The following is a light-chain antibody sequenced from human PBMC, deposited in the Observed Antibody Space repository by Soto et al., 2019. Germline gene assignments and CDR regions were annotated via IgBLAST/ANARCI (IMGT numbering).Light chain of an antibody. CDR3: QRYYNAPFT. CDR2: AAS. CDR1: QSIYTY. J-gene: IGKJ4*01. V-gene: IGKV1-27*01. Sequence: DIQMTQSPSSLSASGGDRVTITCRASQSIYTYLAWYQQKPGETPKLLIYAASTLESGIPPRFSGSGSGTDFTLTINNLQPEDVATYYCQRYYNAPFTFGGGTKVDNK.